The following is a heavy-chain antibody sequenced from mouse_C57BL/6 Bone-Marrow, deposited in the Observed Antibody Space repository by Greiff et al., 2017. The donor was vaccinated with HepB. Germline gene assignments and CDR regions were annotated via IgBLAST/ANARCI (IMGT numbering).Heavy chain of an antibody. CDR1: GFNIKDDY. CDR2: IDPENGDT. Sequence: VQLQQSGAELVRPGASVKLSCTASGFNIKDDYMHWVKQRPEQGLEWIGWIDPENGDTEYASKFQGKVTITADTSSNTAYLQLSSLTSEDTAVYYCTTRSLPYYFDYWGQGTTLTVSS. J-gene: IGHJ2*01. D-gene: IGHD3-1*01. CDR3: TTRSLPYYFDY. V-gene: IGHV14-4*01.